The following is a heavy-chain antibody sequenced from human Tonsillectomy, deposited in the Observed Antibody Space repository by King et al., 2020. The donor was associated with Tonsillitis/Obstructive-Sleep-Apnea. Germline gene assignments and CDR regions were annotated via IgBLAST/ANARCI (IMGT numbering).Heavy chain of an antibody. Sequence: VQLVESGGGLVQPGGSLRLSCAASGFTFSNFWMSWVRQAPGKGLEWVANINQDGSEKYYVDSVKGRFTISRDNAKNSLYLQMNSLRAEDAALYYCARDVRSASRYDGFNIWSQGTMVTVSS. CDR3: ARDVRSASRYDGFNI. D-gene: IGHD2-2*01. J-gene: IGHJ3*02. CDR2: INQDGSEK. V-gene: IGHV3-7*01. CDR1: GFTFSNFW.